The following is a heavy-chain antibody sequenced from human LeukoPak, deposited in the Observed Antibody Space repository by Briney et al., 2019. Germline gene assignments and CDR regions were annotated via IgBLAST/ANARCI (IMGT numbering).Heavy chain of an antibody. V-gene: IGHV4-59*12. J-gene: IGHJ4*01. D-gene: IGHD3-16*01. CDR1: GSSISSYY. Sequence: SETLSLTCTVSGSSISSYYWSGIRQPPGKGLEWIGYIYYSGSTNYNPSLKSRVIISVDTSKNQFSLKLSSVTAADTAVYYCARGSPLGPGYFHYWGHETLVTVSS. CDR3: ARGSPLGPGYFHY. CDR2: IYYSGST.